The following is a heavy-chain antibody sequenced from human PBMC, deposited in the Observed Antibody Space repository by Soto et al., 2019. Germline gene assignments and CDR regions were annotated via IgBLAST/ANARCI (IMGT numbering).Heavy chain of an antibody. CDR1: SGSISSSNW. V-gene: IGHV4-4*02. Sequence: PSETLSLTCAVSSGSISSSNWWSWVRQPPGKGLEWIGEISHNGSTNYNPSLKSRVAISVDMFKNQFSLKLTSVTAADTAVYYCATNRGFDFYYFDSWGQGAQVTVSS. J-gene: IGHJ4*02. CDR2: ISHNGST. D-gene: IGHD5-12*01. CDR3: ATNRGFDFYYFDS.